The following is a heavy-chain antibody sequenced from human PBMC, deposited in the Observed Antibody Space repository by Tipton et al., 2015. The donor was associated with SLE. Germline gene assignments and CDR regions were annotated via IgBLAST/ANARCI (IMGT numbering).Heavy chain of an antibody. V-gene: IGHV3-11*01. CDR2: LSSSGSSI. CDR3: GRRGYEFWSGDLGYQYNGLDV. Sequence: GSLRLSCAASGFTFSDYYMSWIRQAPGKGLEWVSYLSSSGSSIYYADSVKGRFTVSRDNAKNSLYLQMNSLRGEDTALYYCGRRGYEFWSGDLGYQYNGLDVWGQGTTVTVSS. CDR1: GFTFSDYY. D-gene: IGHD3-3*01. J-gene: IGHJ6*02.